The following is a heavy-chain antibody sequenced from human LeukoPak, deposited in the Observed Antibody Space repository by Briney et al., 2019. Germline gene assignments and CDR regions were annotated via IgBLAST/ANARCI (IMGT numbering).Heavy chain of an antibody. V-gene: IGHV4-34*01. CDR3: ARGLVVSAETHNWFDP. CDR2: INHSGST. Sequence: SETLSLTCAVYGGSFSGYYWSWIRQPPGKGLEWIGEINHSGSTNYNPSLKSRVTISVDTSKNQFSLKLSSVTAADTAVYYCARGLVVSAETHNWFDPWGQGTLVTVSS. CDR1: GGSFSGYY. J-gene: IGHJ5*02. D-gene: IGHD2-2*01.